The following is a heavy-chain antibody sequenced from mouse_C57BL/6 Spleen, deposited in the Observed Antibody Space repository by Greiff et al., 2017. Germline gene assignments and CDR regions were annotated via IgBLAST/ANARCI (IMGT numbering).Heavy chain of an antibody. CDR1: GYTFTDHT. CDR2: IYPRDGST. V-gene: IGHV1-78*01. D-gene: IGHD2-1*01. J-gene: IGHJ4*01. CDR3: ARGYYGNYVVGAMDY. Sequence: LVESDAELVKPGASVKISCKVSGYTFTDHTIHWMKQRPEQGLEWIGYIYPRDGSTKYNEKFKGKATLTADKSSSTAYMQLNSLTSEDSAVYFCARGYYGNYVVGAMDYWGQGTSVTVSS.